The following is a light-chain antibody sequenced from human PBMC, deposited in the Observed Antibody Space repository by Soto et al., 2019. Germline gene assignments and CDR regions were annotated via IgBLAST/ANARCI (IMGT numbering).Light chain of an antibody. CDR2: GAS. Sequence: DIVLTQSPGTLSLSPGERATLSCRASQSVSSNFLAWYQQKPGQAPRLLIYGASKRATGIPDRFSGSGSETDFALTISGLEPEDFAVYYCQQYGTSPPGVTFGPGTKV. CDR1: QSVSSNF. V-gene: IGKV3-20*01. J-gene: IGKJ3*01. CDR3: QQYGTSPPGVT.